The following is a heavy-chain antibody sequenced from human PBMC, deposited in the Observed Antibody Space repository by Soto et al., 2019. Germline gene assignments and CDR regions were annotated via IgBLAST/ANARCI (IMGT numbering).Heavy chain of an antibody. CDR3: ARDPRSQIWGSYRLFPARGHYFDY. J-gene: IGHJ4*02. CDR2: INSDGSTI. D-gene: IGHD3-16*02. CDR1: GFTFSSYW. Sequence: PGGSLRLSCAASGFTFSSYWMHWVRQAPGKGLVWVSRINSDGSTISYADSVKGRFTISRDNAKNSLYLQMNSLRAEDTAVYYCARDPRSQIWGSYRLFPARGHYFDYWGQGTLVTVSS. V-gene: IGHV3-74*01.